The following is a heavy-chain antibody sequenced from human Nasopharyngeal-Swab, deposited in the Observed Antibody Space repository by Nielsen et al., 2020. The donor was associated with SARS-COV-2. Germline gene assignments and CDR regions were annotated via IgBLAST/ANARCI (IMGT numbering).Heavy chain of an antibody. CDR3: ARESHYLTSSSSLDY. J-gene: IGHJ4*02. D-gene: IGHD6-13*01. Sequence: GESLKISCAASGFTFSSYAMHWVRQAPGKGLEWVAVISYDGSNKYYADSVKGRFTISRDNSKNTLYLQMNSLRAEDTAVYYCARESHYLTSSSSLDYWGQGTLVTVSS. CDR1: GFTFSSYA. V-gene: IGHV3-30*04. CDR2: ISYDGSNK.